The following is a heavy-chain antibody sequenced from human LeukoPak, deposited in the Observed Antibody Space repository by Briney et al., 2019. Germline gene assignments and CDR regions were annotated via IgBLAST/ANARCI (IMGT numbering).Heavy chain of an antibody. V-gene: IGHV3-7*01. CDR2: IKQDGSEK. CDR3: ARGRYSSGSYYFDY. CDR1: GFTFSSYW. D-gene: IGHD6-19*01. J-gene: IGHJ4*02. Sequence: GGSLRLSCAASGFTFSSYWMSWVRQAPGKGLESVADIKQDGSEKYYVDSVKGRFTIFRDNAKNSLYLQMNSLRAEDTAVYYCARGRYSSGSYYFDYWGQGTLVTVSS.